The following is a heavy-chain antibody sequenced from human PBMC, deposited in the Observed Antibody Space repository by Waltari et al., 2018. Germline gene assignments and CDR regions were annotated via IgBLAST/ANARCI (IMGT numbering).Heavy chain of an antibody. CDR3: TKGSTLFGVIIDYFDY. Sequence: EVQLVESGGGLVQPGGSLRLSCEASGFTFDDYAMHWVRQAPGKGLEWVSEIIWNSGNIDYADSVKGRFTISRDNAKNSLYLQMNSLRPEDTAFYYCTKGSTLFGVIIDYFDYWGQGTLVNVSS. V-gene: IGHV3-9*01. D-gene: IGHD3-3*01. J-gene: IGHJ4*02. CDR1: GFTFDDYA. CDR2: IIWNSGNI.